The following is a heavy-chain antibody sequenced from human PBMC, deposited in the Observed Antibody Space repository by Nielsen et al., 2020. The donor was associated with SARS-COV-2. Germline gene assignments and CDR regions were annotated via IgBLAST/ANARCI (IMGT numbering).Heavy chain of an antibody. CDR2: ISWNSGSI. V-gene: IGHV3-9*01. CDR3: ARDLGGVFDY. J-gene: IGHJ4*02. D-gene: IGHD3-16*01. CDR1: GFTFDDYA. Sequence: GGSLRLSCAASGFTFDDYAMHWVRQAPGKGLEWVSGISWNSGSIGYADSVKGRFTISRDNAKNSLYLQMNSLRAEDTALYYCARDLGGVFDYWGQGTLVTVSS.